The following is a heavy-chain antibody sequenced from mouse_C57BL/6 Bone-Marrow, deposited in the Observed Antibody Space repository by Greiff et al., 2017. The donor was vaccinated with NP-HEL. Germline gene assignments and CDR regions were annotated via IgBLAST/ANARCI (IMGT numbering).Heavy chain of an antibody. CDR1: GFTFSDAW. V-gene: IGHV6-6*01. Sequence: EVKLEESGGGLVQPGGSMKLSCAASGFTFSDAWMDWVRQSPEKGLEWVAEIRNKANNHATYYAESVKGRFTISRDDSKSSVYLQMNSLRAEDTGIYYCTRGTTVVATGYFDVWGTGTTVTVSS. CDR2: IRNKANNHAT. CDR3: TRGTTVVATGYFDV. J-gene: IGHJ1*03. D-gene: IGHD1-1*01.